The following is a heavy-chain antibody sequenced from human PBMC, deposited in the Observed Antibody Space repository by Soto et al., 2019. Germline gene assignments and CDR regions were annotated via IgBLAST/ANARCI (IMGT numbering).Heavy chain of an antibody. J-gene: IGHJ6*02. CDR2: ISGSGGST. CDR3: AKDNTYDSSGYSSLLYYYYYYGMDV. CDR1: GFTFSSYA. V-gene: IGHV3-23*01. Sequence: EVQLLESGGGLVQPGGSLRLSCAASGFTFSSYAMSWVRQAPGKGLEWVSAISGSGGSTYYADSVKGRFTISRDNSKNTLDLKMNSLRAEDTAVYYCAKDNTYDSSGYSSLLYYYYYYGMDVWGQGTTVTVSS. D-gene: IGHD3-22*01.